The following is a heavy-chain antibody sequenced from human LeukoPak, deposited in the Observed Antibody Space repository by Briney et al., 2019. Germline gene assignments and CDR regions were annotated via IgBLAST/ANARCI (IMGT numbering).Heavy chain of an antibody. Sequence: SETLSLTCTVSGGSMSSSSFYWGWIRQPPGKGLEWIGSVFYTGSTYYNPSLKSRVTISVDTSKNQFSLKLSSVTAADTAVYYCASSYGDYSFDYWGQGTLVTVSS. CDR2: VFYTGST. J-gene: IGHJ4*02. CDR3: ASSYGDYSFDY. CDR1: GGSMSSSSFY. V-gene: IGHV4-39*01. D-gene: IGHD4-17*01.